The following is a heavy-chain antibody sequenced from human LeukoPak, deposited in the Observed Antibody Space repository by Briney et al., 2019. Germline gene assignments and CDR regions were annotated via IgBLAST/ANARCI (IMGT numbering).Heavy chain of an antibody. D-gene: IGHD6-13*01. CDR2: ISWDGGST. Sequence: GGSLRLSCAASGFTFDDYAMHWVRQAPGKGLEWVSLISWDGGSTYYADSVKGRFTISRDNSKNSLYLQMNSLRAEDTALYYCAKDSAARVSYGMDVWGQGTTVTVSS. CDR3: AKDSAARVSYGMDV. J-gene: IGHJ6*02. CDR1: GFTFDDYA. V-gene: IGHV3-43D*03.